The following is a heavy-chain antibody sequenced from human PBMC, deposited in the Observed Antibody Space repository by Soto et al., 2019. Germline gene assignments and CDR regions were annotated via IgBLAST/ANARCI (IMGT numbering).Heavy chain of an antibody. V-gene: IGHV3-30*18. CDR2: ISYDGSNK. Sequence: GGSLRLSCAASGFTFSSYGMHWVRQAPGKGLEWVAVISYDGSNKYYADSVKGRFTISRDNSKTTLYLQMNSLRAEDTAVYYCAKDLSGYDFWSGYTYYYYGMDVWGQGTTVTVSS. CDR3: AKDLSGYDFWSGYTYYYYGMDV. CDR1: GFTFSSYG. D-gene: IGHD3-3*01. J-gene: IGHJ6*02.